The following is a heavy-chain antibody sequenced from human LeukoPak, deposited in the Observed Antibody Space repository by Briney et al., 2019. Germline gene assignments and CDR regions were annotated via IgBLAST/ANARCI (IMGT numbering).Heavy chain of an antibody. V-gene: IGHV3-30*18. D-gene: IGHD1-26*01. CDR2: TSHDGGNK. Sequence: GGSLRLSCVASGFTFSNYGMHWVRQAPGKGLEWITLTSHDGGNKYYADSVKGRFTISRDNSKNTLYLQMSSLRTEDTAVYYCAKDPQPRSASYPGDYWGQGTLVTVSA. CDR3: AKDPQPRSASYPGDY. CDR1: GFTFSNYG. J-gene: IGHJ4*02.